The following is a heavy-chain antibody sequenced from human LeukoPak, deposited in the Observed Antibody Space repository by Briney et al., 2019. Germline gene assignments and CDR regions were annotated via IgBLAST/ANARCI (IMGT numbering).Heavy chain of an antibody. CDR2: IYYSGST. CDR1: GGSISSGGYY. V-gene: IGHV4-31*03. J-gene: IGHJ3*02. Sequence: PSQTLSLTCTVSGGSISSGGYYWSWIRQHPGKGLEWIGYIYYSGSTYYNPSLKSRVTISVDTSKNQFSLKLSSVTAADTAVYYCVQEGPRGLAFDIWGQGTKVTVSS. CDR3: VQEGPRGLAFDI.